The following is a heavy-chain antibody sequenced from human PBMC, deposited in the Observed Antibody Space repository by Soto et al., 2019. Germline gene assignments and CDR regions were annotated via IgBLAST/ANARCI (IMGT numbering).Heavy chain of an antibody. Sequence: GASVKVSCKASGYTFTGYYMHWVRQAPGQGLEWMGWINPNSGGTNYAQKFQGWVTMTRDTSISTAYMELSRLRSDDTAVYYCARGMGYGDRNFDYWGQGTLVTVSS. D-gene: IGHD4-17*01. V-gene: IGHV1-2*04. CDR2: INPNSGGT. CDR1: GYTFTGYY. CDR3: ARGMGYGDRNFDY. J-gene: IGHJ4*02.